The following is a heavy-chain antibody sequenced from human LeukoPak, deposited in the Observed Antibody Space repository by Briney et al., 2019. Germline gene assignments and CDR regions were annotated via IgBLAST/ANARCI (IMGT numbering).Heavy chain of an antibody. Sequence: ASVKVSCKTSGYTFTSYGISWVRQAPGQGLEWMGWINPNNDDTKYAQKFQGRVTMTSDTSISTAYMDLSNLRSDDAAVYYCARVGGGLVYYFDYWGQGTLVTVSS. J-gene: IGHJ4*02. CDR1: GYTFTSYG. V-gene: IGHV1-18*01. CDR3: ARVGGGLVYYFDY. D-gene: IGHD2-15*01. CDR2: INPNNDDT.